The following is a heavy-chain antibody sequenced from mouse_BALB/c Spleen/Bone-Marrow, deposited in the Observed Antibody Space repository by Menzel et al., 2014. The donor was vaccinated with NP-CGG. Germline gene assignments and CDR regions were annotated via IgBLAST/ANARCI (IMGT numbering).Heavy chain of an antibody. Sequence: VQLVESGAELMKPGASVKISCKATGYTFSSYWIEWVKQGPGHGLEWIGEILPGSGSTNYNEKFKGKATFTADTSSNTAYMQLSSLTSEDSAVYYCASFYGRFAYWGQGTLVTVSA. CDR3: ASFYGRFAY. D-gene: IGHD1-1*02. CDR2: ILPGSGST. CDR1: GYTFSSYW. V-gene: IGHV1-9*01. J-gene: IGHJ3*01.